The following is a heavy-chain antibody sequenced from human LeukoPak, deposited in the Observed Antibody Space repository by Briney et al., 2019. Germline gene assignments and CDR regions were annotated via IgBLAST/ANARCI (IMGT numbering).Heavy chain of an antibody. CDR3: AKDLFGELLGNWFDP. V-gene: IGHV3-23*01. CDR1: GFTFSSYA. Sequence: PGGSLRLSCAASGFTFSSYAMSWVRQAPGKGLEWVSAISGSGGSTYYADSVKGRFTISRDNSKNTLYLQMNSLRAEDTAVYYCAKDLFGELLGNWFDPWGQGTLVTVSS. D-gene: IGHD3-10*02. CDR2: ISGSGGST. J-gene: IGHJ5*02.